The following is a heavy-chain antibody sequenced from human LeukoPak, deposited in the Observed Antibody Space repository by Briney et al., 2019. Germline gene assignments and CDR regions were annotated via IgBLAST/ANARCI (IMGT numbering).Heavy chain of an antibody. Sequence: SETLSLTCAVYGGSFSDYYWSWIRQPPGKGLEWIGEINHSGSTNYNPSLKSRVTISVDTSKNKFSLNLTYVTAADTAVYYCARTNIGPYWFGPWGQGTLVTVSS. CDR3: ARTNIGPYWFGP. V-gene: IGHV4-34*01. CDR2: INHSGST. D-gene: IGHD2/OR15-2a*01. J-gene: IGHJ5*02. CDR1: GGSFSDYY.